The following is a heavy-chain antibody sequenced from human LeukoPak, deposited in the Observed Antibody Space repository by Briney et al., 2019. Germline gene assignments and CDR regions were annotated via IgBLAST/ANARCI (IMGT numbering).Heavy chain of an antibody. Sequence: ASVKVSCKASGYTFTGYYMHWVRQAPGQGLEWMGWINPNSGGTNYAQKFQGRVTMTRDASTTTVYMELSRLKSDDTAVYYCARDQGLDSSNGLDVWGQGTMVTVAS. D-gene: IGHD4-11*01. J-gene: IGHJ3*01. CDR3: ARDQGLDSSNGLDV. V-gene: IGHV1-2*02. CDR2: INPNSGGT. CDR1: GYTFTGYY.